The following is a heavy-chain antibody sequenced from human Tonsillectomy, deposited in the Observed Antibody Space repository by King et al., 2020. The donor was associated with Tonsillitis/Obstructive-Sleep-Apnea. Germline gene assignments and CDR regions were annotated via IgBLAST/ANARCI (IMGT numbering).Heavy chain of an antibody. CDR3: ARAVLDWSGYWDY. CDR2: MYSGGST. J-gene: IGHJ4*02. D-gene: IGHD3-3*01. CDR1: GGSISTYY. V-gene: IGHV4-59*08. Sequence: VQLQESGPGLVKPSETLSLTCTVSGGSISTYYWSWIRQPPGKGLEWLGCMYSGGSTHHNPSLKSRVTMSVDTSTNQFSLKLSSATAADTAVYYCARAVLDWSGYWDYWGQGTLVTVSS.